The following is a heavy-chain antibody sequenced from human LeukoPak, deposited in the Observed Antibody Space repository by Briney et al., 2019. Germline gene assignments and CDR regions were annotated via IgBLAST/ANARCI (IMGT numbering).Heavy chain of an antibody. J-gene: IGHJ4*02. D-gene: IGHD6-13*01. Sequence: PGGSLRLSCAASGFSFSSYGMHWVRQAPGKGLEWVAFIPSDGNNKYYADSVKGRFTISRDNSKNTLYLQMNSLRAEDTAVYYCAKDQYSSSWYADYWGQGTLVTVSS. CDR1: GFSFSSYG. CDR2: IPSDGNNK. CDR3: AKDQYSSSWYADY. V-gene: IGHV3-30*02.